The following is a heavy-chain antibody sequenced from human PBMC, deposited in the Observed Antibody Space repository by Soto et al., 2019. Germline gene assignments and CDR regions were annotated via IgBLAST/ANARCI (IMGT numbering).Heavy chain of an antibody. CDR2: ISSSGSTI. D-gene: IGHD2-2*01. J-gene: IGHJ6*02. Sequence: PGGSLRLSCAASGFTFSDYYMSWIRQAPGKGLEWVSYISSSGSTIYYADSVKGRFTISRDNAKNSLYLQMNSLRAEDTAVYYCARDSRPGYCISTSCYAGYYYYGMDVWGQGTTVTVSS. CDR3: ARDSRPGYCISTSCYAGYYYYGMDV. CDR1: GFTFSDYY. V-gene: IGHV3-11*01.